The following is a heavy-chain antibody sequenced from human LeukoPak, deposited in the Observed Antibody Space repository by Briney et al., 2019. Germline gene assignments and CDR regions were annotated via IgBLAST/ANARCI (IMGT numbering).Heavy chain of an antibody. CDR1: GFTFSSYA. V-gene: IGHV3-23*01. CDR2: ISGSGGST. CDR3: AKVGIVATHGTLDY. Sequence: GGSLRLSCAASGFTFSSYAMSWVRQAPGKGLEWVSAISGSGGSTYYADSVKGRFTISRDNSKNTLYLQMNSLRAEDAAVYYCAKVGIVATHGTLDYWGQGTLVTVSS. D-gene: IGHD5-12*01. J-gene: IGHJ4*02.